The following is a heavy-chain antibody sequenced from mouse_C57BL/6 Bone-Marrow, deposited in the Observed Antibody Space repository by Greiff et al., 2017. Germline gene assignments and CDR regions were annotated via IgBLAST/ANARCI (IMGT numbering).Heavy chain of an antibody. V-gene: IGHV1-26*01. CDR3: AGNRREVCYFDV. Sequence: VQLQQSGPELVKPGASVTISCKASGYTFTDYYMNWVKQSHGKSLEWIGDIDPNNGGTSYNQKFKGKATLTVDKSSSTAYMELRSLTSEDSDVDCCAGNRREVCYFDVWGTGTTVTVSS. J-gene: IGHJ1*03. D-gene: IGHD4-1*01. CDR2: IDPNNGGT. CDR1: GYTFTDYY.